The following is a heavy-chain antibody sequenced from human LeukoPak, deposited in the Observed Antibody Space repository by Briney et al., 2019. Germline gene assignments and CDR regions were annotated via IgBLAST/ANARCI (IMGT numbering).Heavy chain of an antibody. CDR3: ARRSVVGARTFYFDY. D-gene: IGHD2-15*01. J-gene: IGHJ4*02. Sequence: SETLSLTCTVSGGSISSFYWNWIRQSPGKGLEWIGYTYYSGSTNYDPSFKSRVTISLDTSKNQFSLKVNSVTAADTAVYYCARRSVVGARTFYFDYWGQGILVTVSS. V-gene: IGHV4-59*01. CDR1: GGSISSFY. CDR2: TYYSGST.